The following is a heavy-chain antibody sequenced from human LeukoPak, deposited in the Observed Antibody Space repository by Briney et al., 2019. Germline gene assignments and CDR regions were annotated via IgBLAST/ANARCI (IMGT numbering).Heavy chain of an antibody. J-gene: IGHJ4*02. CDR1: GFTFSSYS. D-gene: IGHD3-10*01. CDR3: ARDPSKRYGSGSYFDY. V-gene: IGHV3-21*01. CDR2: ISSSSSYI. Sequence: GSLRLSCAASGFTFSSYSMNWVRQAPGKGLEWVSSISSSSSYIYYADSVKGRFTISRDNAKNSLYLQMNSLRAEDTAVYYCARDPSKRYGSGSYFDYWGQGTLVTVSS.